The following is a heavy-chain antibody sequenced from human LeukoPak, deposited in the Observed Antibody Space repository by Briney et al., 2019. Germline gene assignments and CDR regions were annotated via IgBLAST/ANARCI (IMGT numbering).Heavy chain of an antibody. D-gene: IGHD4-17*01. CDR1: GFTFSTYW. CDR2: IYYSGST. J-gene: IGHJ5*02. Sequence: SLRLSCAASGFTFSTYWMHWIRQPPGKGLEWIAYIYYSGSTNYNPSLKSRVTISVDTSKNQFSLKLSSVTAADTAVYYCARAGYDYGDYGPNWFDPWGQGTLVTVSS. CDR3: ARAGYDYGDYGPNWFDP. V-gene: IGHV4-59*08.